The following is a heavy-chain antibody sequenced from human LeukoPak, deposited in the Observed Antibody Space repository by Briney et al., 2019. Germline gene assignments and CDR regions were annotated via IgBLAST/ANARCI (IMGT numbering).Heavy chain of an antibody. Sequence: SETLSLTCAVYGGSFSGYYWSWIRQPPGKGLEWIGEINHSGSTNYNPSLKSRVTISVDTSKNQFSLKLSSVTAADTAVYYCARSGYGSGSYRFRIFDYWGQGTLVTVSS. J-gene: IGHJ4*02. D-gene: IGHD3-10*01. CDR1: GGSFSGYY. V-gene: IGHV4-34*01. CDR3: ARSGYGSGSYRFRIFDY. CDR2: INHSGST.